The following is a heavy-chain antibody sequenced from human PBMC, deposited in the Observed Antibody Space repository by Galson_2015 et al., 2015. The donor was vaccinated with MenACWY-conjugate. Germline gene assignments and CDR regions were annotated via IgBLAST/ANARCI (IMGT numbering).Heavy chain of an antibody. CDR3: ARTWTALDAFDI. CDR2: FYSDGGT. J-gene: IGHJ3*02. Sequence: SLRLSCAASGFSVNDNYMSWVRQSPGKGLEWVSVFYSDGGTYYSDSVKGRFIITRDDSKNTLYLQMNSLRAEDTGVHYCARTWTALDAFDIWGQGTMVIVSS. CDR1: GFSVNDNY. V-gene: IGHV3-53*01. D-gene: IGHD3/OR15-3a*01.